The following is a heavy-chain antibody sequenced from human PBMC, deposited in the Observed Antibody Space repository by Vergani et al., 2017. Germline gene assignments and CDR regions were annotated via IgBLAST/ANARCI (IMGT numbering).Heavy chain of an antibody. CDR3: ARGEGYAFDI. J-gene: IGHJ3*02. CDR1: GGSFSGYY. CDR2: IKHSGST. V-gene: IGHV4-34*01. Sequence: QVQLQQWGAGLLKPSETLSLTCAVYGGSFSGYYWSWIRQPPGKGLEWIGEIKHSGSTNYNPSLKSRVTRSVDTSKNQFSLTLSSVTAADTAVYYCARGEGYAFDIWGQGTMVTVSS.